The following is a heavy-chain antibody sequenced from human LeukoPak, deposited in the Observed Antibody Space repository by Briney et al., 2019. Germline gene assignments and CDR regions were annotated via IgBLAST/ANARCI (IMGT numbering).Heavy chain of an antibody. CDR3: ARSGKVYSSGWYFYFDY. D-gene: IGHD6-19*01. CDR1: GYTFTGYY. V-gene: IGHV1-2*06. Sequence: ASVKVSCKASGYTFTGYYMHWVRQAPGQGLEWMGRINPNSGGTNYAQKFQGRVTMTRDTSISTAYMELSRLRSDDTAVYYCARSGKVYSSGWYFYFDYWGQGTLVTVSS. CDR2: INPNSGGT. J-gene: IGHJ4*02.